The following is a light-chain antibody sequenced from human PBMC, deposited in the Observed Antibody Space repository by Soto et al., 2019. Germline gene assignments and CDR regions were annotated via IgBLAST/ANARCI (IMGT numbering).Light chain of an antibody. CDR2: DAS. V-gene: IGKV1D-13*01. CDR1: QGISSA. Sequence: AIQLTQSPSSLSASVGERVTITCRASQGISSALAWYQQKPGTAPKLLIYDASSLESGVPSRFSGSGSGTDFTLTISSLQPEDFATYYCQQCNNYPYTFGQGTKVDIK. J-gene: IGKJ2*01. CDR3: QQCNNYPYT.